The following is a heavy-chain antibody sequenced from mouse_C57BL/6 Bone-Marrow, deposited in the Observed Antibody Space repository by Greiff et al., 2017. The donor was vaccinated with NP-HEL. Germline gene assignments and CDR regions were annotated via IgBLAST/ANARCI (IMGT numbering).Heavy chain of an antibody. J-gene: IGHJ3*01. CDR2: IYPGDGDT. V-gene: IGHV1-82*01. Sequence: VHLVESGPELVKPGASVKISCKASGYAFSSSWMNWVKQRPGKGLEWIGRIYPGDGDTNYNGKFKGKATLTADKSSSTAYMQLSSLTSEDSAVYFCARKEPWFAYWGQGTLVTVSA. CDR1: GYAFSSSW. CDR3: ARKEPWFAY.